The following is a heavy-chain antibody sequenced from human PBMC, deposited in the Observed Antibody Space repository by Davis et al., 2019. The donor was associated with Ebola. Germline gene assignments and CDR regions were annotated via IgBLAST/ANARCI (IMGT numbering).Heavy chain of an antibody. CDR3: ARGERDYGLFRWYFDL. V-gene: IGHV1-3*01. Sequence: ASVKVSCKASGYTFTSYAMHWVRQAPGQRLEWMGWINAGNGNTNYAQKLQGRVTMTTDTSTSTAYMELRSLRSDDTAVYYCARGERDYGLFRWYFDLWGRGTLVTVSS. CDR2: INAGNGNT. CDR1: GYTFTSYA. D-gene: IGHD4-17*01. J-gene: IGHJ2*01.